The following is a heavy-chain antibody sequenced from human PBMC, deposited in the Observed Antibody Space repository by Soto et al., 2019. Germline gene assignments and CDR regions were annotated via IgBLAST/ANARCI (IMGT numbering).Heavy chain of an antibody. CDR1: GFTFSDYG. V-gene: IGHV3-33*01. D-gene: IGHD4-17*01. Sequence: QVQLVESGGGVVQPGKSLRLSCAASGFTFSDYGMHWVRQAPGKGLEWVAYIWYDGGNKYYTDSVKGGFTVSRDNFQDTQSLQLSNLRVEDTGIYYCARGDFGAYLDDFESWGQGTLVTVSS. CDR3: ARGDFGAYLDDFES. J-gene: IGHJ4*02. CDR2: IWYDGGNK.